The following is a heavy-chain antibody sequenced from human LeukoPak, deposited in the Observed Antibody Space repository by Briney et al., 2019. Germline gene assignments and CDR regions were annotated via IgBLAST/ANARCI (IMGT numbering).Heavy chain of an antibody. D-gene: IGHD2-21*02. CDR1: GFTFSSYS. Sequence: GGSLRLSCVVSGFTFSSYSMNWVRQAPGKGLEWVSVIYSGGSTYYADSVKGRFTISRDNSKNTLYLQMNSLRAEDTAVYYCARDRPAYCGGDCYPEWFDPWGQGTLVTVSS. J-gene: IGHJ5*02. CDR3: ARDRPAYCGGDCYPEWFDP. V-gene: IGHV3-66*01. CDR2: IYSGGST.